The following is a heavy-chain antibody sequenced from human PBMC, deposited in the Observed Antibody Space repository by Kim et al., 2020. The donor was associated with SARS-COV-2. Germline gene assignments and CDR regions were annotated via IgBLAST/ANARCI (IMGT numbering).Heavy chain of an antibody. D-gene: IGHD3-3*01. CDR1: SGSFSVYY. V-gene: IGHV4-34*01. Sequence: SETLSLTCALKSGSFSVYYWTWIRQSPGSGLEWIGKINQYGDINYNPSLQNRVTISLDTSKNHFSLQLTSVTAADTAVYYCARRHTVRALEYWGQRTRVTVSS. J-gene: IGHJ4*02. CDR2: INQYGDI. CDR3: ARRHTVRALEY.